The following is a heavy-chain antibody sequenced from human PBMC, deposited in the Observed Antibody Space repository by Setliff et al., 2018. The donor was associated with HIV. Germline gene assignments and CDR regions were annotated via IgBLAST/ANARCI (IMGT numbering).Heavy chain of an antibody. J-gene: IGHJ4*02. CDR3: ARAYSGSFDY. D-gene: IGHD1-26*01. CDR2: IYTSGST. Sequence: KPSETLSLTCTVSGGSISSGSYYWNWIRQPAGKGLEWIGRIYTSGSTNYNPSLKSRVTISVDTSKNQFSLKLSSVTAADTAVYYCARAYSGSFDYWGQGTLVTVSS. CDR1: GGSISSGSYY. V-gene: IGHV4-61*02.